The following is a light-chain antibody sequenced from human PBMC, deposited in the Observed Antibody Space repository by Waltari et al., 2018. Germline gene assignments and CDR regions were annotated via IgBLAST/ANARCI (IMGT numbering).Light chain of an antibody. Sequence: EIVLTQSPGTLSLSVGERATVSCRASERVSRALAWYQQKPGQAPRLLIYGASTRATGIPDRFSGSGSGTDFSLTISRLGPDDFAVYYCQHYLRLPVTFGQGTTVEI. J-gene: IGKJ1*01. CDR1: ERVSRA. CDR2: GAS. V-gene: IGKV3-20*01. CDR3: QHYLRLPVT.